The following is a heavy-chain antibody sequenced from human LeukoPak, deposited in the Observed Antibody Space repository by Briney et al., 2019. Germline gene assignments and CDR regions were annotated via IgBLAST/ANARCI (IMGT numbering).Heavy chain of an antibody. J-gene: IGHJ4*02. V-gene: IGHV7-4-1*02. D-gene: IGHD6-6*01. Sequence: ASVKVSCKASGYTFISYVMTWVRQAPGQGLEWMGWINTNTGNPSYAQGFTGRFVFSLDTSVSTAYLQISSLKAEDTAVYYCARAHSYSTSSLPGYWGQGTLVTVSS. CDR3: ARAHSYSTSSLPGY. CDR1: GYTFISYV. CDR2: INTNTGNP.